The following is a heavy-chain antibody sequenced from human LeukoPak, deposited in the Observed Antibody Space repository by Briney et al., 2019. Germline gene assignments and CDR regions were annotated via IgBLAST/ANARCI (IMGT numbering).Heavy chain of an antibody. V-gene: IGHV4-59*08. D-gene: IGHD3-10*01. CDR1: GVSIRTSY. CDR3: ARGSTRGDY. CDR2: IYSSGST. Sequence: PSETLSLTCTVSGVSIRTSYWSWIRQPPGRGLEWIGYIYSSGSTNYNPSLKSRVTISVDTSKNQFSLKLSSVTAADTAVYYCARGSTRGDYWGQGTLVTVSS. J-gene: IGHJ4*02.